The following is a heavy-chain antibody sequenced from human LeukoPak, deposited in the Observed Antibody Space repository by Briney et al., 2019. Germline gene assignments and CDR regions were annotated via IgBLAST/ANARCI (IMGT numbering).Heavy chain of an antibody. CDR2: INHSGST. D-gene: IGHD6-19*01. V-gene: IGHV4-34*01. CDR3: ARRPGEIVNSPTAPAVAGTGAPFDY. CDR1: GGSFSGYY. J-gene: IGHJ4*02. Sequence: KTSETLSLTCAVYGGSFSGYYWSWIRQPPGKGLEWIGEINHSGSTNYNPSLKSRVTISVDTSKNQFSLKLSSVTAADTAVCYCARRPGEIVNSPTAPAVAGTGAPFDYWGQGTLVTVSS.